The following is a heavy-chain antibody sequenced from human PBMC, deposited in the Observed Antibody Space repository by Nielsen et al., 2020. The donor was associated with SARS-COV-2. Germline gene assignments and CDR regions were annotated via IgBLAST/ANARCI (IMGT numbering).Heavy chain of an antibody. CDR3: KHYYDMDV. J-gene: IGHJ6*02. V-gene: IGHV3-73*01. CDR2: IRSKTNNYET. Sequence: GGSLRLSCAASGFTSGDAIIHRVRQASGKGLEWVGRIRSKTNNYETSYAASVKGRFIIPRDESKNMAYLQMNSLKTDDTAVYYCKHYYDMDVWGQGTTVTVSS. CDR1: GFTSGDAI.